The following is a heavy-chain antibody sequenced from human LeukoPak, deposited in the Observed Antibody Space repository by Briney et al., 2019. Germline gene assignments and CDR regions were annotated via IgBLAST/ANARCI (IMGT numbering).Heavy chain of an antibody. V-gene: IGHV1-18*01. Sequence: ASVTVSCKTSGYTFSSYGVDWVRQAPGQGLEWMGWSSPYKGDSKFAEKFQGRVTMTTDTSTSTAFMELRGLRSDDTGVYYCARVSYNTGWNGDYWGQGTLVTVSS. CDR1: GYTFSSYG. D-gene: IGHD6-19*01. CDR2: SSPYKGDS. J-gene: IGHJ4*02. CDR3: ARVSYNTGWNGDY.